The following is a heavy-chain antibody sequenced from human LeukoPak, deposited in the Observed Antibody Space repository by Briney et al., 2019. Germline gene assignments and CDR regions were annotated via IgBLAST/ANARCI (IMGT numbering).Heavy chain of an antibody. CDR3: ARAGIAAAGDWDYFDY. V-gene: IGHV4-61*01. CDR1: GGSVSSGSYY. J-gene: IGHJ4*02. D-gene: IGHD6-13*01. Sequence: PSETLSLTCTVSGGSVSSGSYYWSWIRQPPGKGLEWIVYIYYSGSTNYNPSLKSRVTISVDTSKNQFSLKLSSVTAADTAVYYCARAGIAAAGDWDYFDYWGQGTLVTVSS. CDR2: IYYSGST.